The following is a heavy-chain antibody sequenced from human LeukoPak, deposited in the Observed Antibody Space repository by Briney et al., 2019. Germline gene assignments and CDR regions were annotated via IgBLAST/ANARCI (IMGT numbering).Heavy chain of an antibody. Sequence: GGSLRLSCAASGFIFSNYWMTWVRQAPGKGLEWVAYIRQDGSDRHYVDTLKDRFTISRDNAKNSLDLQMDSLRDEDTAVYCCARDWGSTGYDLYDSWGEGTLVTVSS. CDR3: ARDWGSTGYDLYDS. D-gene: IGHD5-12*01. V-gene: IGHV3-7*01. CDR2: IRQDGSDR. J-gene: IGHJ4*02. CDR1: GFIFSNYW.